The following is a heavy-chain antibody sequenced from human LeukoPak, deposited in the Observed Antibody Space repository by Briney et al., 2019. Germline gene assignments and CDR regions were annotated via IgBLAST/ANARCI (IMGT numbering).Heavy chain of an antibody. CDR2: IYPGDSDT. CDR3: ARPGYCSGGSCYSGGVDYYYGMDV. D-gene: IGHD2-15*01. J-gene: IGHJ6*02. V-gene: IGHV5-51*01. CDR1: GYSFTNYW. Sequence: GESLKISCKGSGYSFTNYWIGWVRQMPGKGLEWMGIIYPGDSDTRYSPSFQGQVTISADKSISTAYLQWSSLKASDTAMYYCARPGYCSGGSCYSGGVDYYYGMDVWGQGTTVTVSS.